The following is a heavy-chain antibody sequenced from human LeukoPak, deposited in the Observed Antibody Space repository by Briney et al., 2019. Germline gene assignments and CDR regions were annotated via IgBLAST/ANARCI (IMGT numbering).Heavy chain of an antibody. CDR2: IGTAVDT. Sequence: TGGSLRLSCAASGFTFSSYDMHWVRQATGKGLEWVSAIGTAVDTYYPGSVKGRFTISRENAKNSLYLQMNSLRAEDTAVYYCASSSPGRDWFDPWGQGTLVTVSS. V-gene: IGHV3-13*01. CDR3: ASSSPGRDWFDP. D-gene: IGHD6-6*01. CDR1: GFTFSSYD. J-gene: IGHJ5*02.